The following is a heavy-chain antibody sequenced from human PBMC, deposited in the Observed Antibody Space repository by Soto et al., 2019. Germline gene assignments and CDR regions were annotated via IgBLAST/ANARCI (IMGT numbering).Heavy chain of an antibody. CDR3: ASSVVTAIPVESFDY. V-gene: IGHV1-69*06. CDR2: IIPIFGTA. J-gene: IGHJ4*02. Sequence: QVQLVQSGAEVKKPGSSVKVSCKASGATFSSYAISWVRQAPGQGLEWMGGIIPIFGTANYAQKFQGRVTITADKSTSTAYMELSSLRSEDTAVYYCASSVVTAIPVESFDYWGQGTLVTVSS. CDR1: GATFSSYA. D-gene: IGHD2-21*02.